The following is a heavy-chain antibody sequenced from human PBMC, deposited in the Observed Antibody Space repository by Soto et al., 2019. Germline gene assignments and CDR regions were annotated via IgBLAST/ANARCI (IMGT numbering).Heavy chain of an antibody. CDR2: IYYSGST. CDR1: GGSISSGGYY. CDR3: ARGLRFLEWLYSGMDV. Sequence: QVQLQESGPGLVKPSQTLSLTCTVSGGSISSGGYYWSWIRQHPGKGLEWIGYIYYSGSTYYNPSLKSRVTISVDTSKNQFPLKLSSVTAADTAVYYCARGLRFLEWLYSGMDVWGQGTTVTVSS. D-gene: IGHD3-3*01. V-gene: IGHV4-31*03. J-gene: IGHJ6*02.